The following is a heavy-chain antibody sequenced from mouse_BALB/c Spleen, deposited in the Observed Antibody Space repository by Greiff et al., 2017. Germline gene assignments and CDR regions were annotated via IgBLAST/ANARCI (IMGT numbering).Heavy chain of an antibody. Sequence: VQLKESGPGLVKPSQSLSLTCSVTGYSITSGYYWNWIRQFPGNKLEWMGYISYDGSNNYNPSLKNRISITRDTSKNQFFLKLNSVTTEDTATYYCARDGYPFDYWGQGTTLTVSS. D-gene: IGHD2-2*01. J-gene: IGHJ2*01. CDR2: ISYDGSN. CDR3: ARDGYPFDY. V-gene: IGHV3-6*02. CDR1: GYSITSGYY.